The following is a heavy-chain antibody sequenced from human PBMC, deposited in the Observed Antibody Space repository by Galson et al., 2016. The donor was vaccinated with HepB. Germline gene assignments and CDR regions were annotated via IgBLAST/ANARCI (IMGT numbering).Heavy chain of an antibody. Sequence: SVKVSCKASGYTFRNYVISWVRQAPGRGLEWMGGIIPMFGTPYYAHNFRGRVTINADESTSTGYMALSSLRSEDTAVYYCARSAPSGLNHHYYYGMDVWGQGTTVTVSS. CDR2: IIPMFGTP. D-gene: IGHD6-13*01. J-gene: IGHJ6*02. CDR3: ARSAPSGLNHHYYYGMDV. V-gene: IGHV1-69*13. CDR1: GYTFRNYV.